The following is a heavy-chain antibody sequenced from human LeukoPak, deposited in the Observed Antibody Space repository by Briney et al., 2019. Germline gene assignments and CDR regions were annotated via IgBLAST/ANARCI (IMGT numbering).Heavy chain of an antibody. Sequence: PSETLSLTCAVSGGSINSHYWDWIRQPPGKGLQWIGDIYYTGKNNYNPSLKSRVTISLDTSKDHLSLNLTSVLAADTAIYYCVRRDTGWNYFDYWGQGILVTVSS. CDR2: IYYTGKN. D-gene: IGHD6-19*01. J-gene: IGHJ4*02. CDR1: GGSINSHY. CDR3: VRRDTGWNYFDY. V-gene: IGHV4-59*08.